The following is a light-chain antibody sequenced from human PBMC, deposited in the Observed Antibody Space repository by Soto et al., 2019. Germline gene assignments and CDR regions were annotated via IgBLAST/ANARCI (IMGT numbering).Light chain of an antibody. CDR2: GAS. CDR1: QSVSSN. V-gene: IGKV1-12*01. J-gene: IGKJ5*01. Sequence: ITQSPATLSVSPGERATLSCKASQSVSSNLAWYQQKAGKAPNLLIYGASNLHSGVPSRFSGSGSGTNFTLTISSLQPEDFATYYCQQANSFPITFGQGTRLEIK. CDR3: QQANSFPIT.